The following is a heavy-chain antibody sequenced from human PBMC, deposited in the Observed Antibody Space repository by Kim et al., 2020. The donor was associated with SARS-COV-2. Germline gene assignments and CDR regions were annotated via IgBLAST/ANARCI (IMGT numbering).Heavy chain of an antibody. Sequence: GGSLRLSCVASGFTFSDFGMCWVRQAPGKGLEWVSGISGSGGSAYYADSVKGRFTISRDNSKNTLTLQVNSLRADDSGVYYCARAYSGTAYAMGDNVLD. J-gene: IGHJ3*02. CDR3: ARAYSGTAYAMGDNVLD. CDR1: GFTFSDFG. CDR2: ISGSGGSA. D-gene: IGHD1-26*01. V-gene: IGHV3-23*01.